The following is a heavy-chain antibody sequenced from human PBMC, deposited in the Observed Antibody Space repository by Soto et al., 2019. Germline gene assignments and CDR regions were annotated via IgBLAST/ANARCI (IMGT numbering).Heavy chain of an antibody. J-gene: IGHJ3*02. CDR3: ASRGPYYDSSGYYYSDAFDI. CDR1: GYTFTSYY. CDR2: INPSGGST. D-gene: IGHD3-22*01. V-gene: IGHV1-46*01. Sequence: ASVKVSCKASGYTFTSYYMHWVRQAPGQGLEWMGIINPSGGSTSYAQKFQGRVTMTRDTSTSTVYMELSSLRSEDTAVYYCASRGPYYDSSGYYYSDAFDISGPGPTLTV.